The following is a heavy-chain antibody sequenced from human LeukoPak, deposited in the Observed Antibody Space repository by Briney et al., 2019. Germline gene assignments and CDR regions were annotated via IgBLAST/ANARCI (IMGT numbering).Heavy chain of an antibody. CDR3: ARDQTQAGPTTVDY. D-gene: IGHD1-14*01. CDR1: GFSFSKSW. CDR2: INTDGTDI. J-gene: IGHJ4*02. Sequence: PGGSLRLSYVASGFSFSKSWMHWVRQAPGKGLLWVSRINTDGTDIKYADSVEGRFTISRDNAKNTLYLQMHTLSAEDTAVYYCARDQTQAGPTTVDYWGQGTLVTVSS. V-gene: IGHV3-74*03.